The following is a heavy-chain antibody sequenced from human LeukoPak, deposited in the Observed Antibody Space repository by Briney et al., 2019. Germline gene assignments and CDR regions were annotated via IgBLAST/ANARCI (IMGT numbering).Heavy chain of an antibody. CDR2: MNPNSGNT. J-gene: IGHJ3*02. Sequence: ASVKVSCKASGYTFTSYDINWVRQATGQGLEWMGWMNPNSGNTGYAQKFQGRVTMTRNTSVSTAYMELSSLRSEDTAVYYCAGGSWVDDAFDIWGQGTMVTVSS. CDR1: GYTFTSYD. D-gene: IGHD6-13*01. V-gene: IGHV1-8*01. CDR3: AGGSWVDDAFDI.